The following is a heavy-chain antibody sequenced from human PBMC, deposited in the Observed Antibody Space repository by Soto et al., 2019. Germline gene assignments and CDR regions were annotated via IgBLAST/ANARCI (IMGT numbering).Heavy chain of an antibody. Sequence: GESLTISCKGSGYSFTSYWIGWVRHMPGKGLEWMGIIYPGDSDTRYSPSFQGQVTISADKSISTAYLQWSSLKASDTAMYYCARPATISGWYYFDYLGQGTLVTVSS. CDR1: GYSFTSYW. J-gene: IGHJ4*02. D-gene: IGHD6-19*01. CDR3: ARPATISGWYYFDY. CDR2: IYPGDSDT. V-gene: IGHV5-51*01.